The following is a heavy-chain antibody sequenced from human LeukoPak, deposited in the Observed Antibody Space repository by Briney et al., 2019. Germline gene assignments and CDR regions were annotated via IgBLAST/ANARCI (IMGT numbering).Heavy chain of an antibody. CDR1: GYTFTSYD. J-gene: IGHJ4*02. Sequence: ASVKVSCKASGYTFTSYDINWVRQATGQGLEWMGWMNPSSGNTGYAQKFQGRVTITRNTSISTAYMELSSLRSEDTAVYYCARGRTKRRLRYFDWLPDYWGQGTLVTVSS. D-gene: IGHD3-9*01. CDR3: ARGRTKRRLRYFDWLPDY. V-gene: IGHV1-8*03. CDR2: MNPSSGNT.